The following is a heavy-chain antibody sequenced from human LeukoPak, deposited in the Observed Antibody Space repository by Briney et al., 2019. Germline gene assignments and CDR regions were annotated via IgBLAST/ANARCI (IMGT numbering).Heavy chain of an antibody. V-gene: IGHV3-21*01. Sequence: GGSLRLSCAASGFTFSSYSMNWVRQAPGKGLEWVSSISSSSSYIYYADSVKGRFTISRDNAKNSLYLQMNSLRAEDTAVYYCARSIPGYTGHDYWGQGTLVTVSS. D-gene: IGHD1-14*01. J-gene: IGHJ4*02. CDR3: ARSIPGYTGHDY. CDR1: GFTFSSYS. CDR2: ISSSSSYI.